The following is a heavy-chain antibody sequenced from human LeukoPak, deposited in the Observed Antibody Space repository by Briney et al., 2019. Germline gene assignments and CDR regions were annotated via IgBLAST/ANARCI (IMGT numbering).Heavy chain of an antibody. CDR2: IYYSGST. D-gene: IGHD2-21*02. J-gene: IGHJ4*02. Sequence: SSETLSLTCTVSGGSISSYYWSWIRQPPGKGLEWIGHIYYSGSTNYNPSLKSRVTISVDTSKNQFSLRLTSVTAADTAVYYCARVGGDLDYWGQGTLVTVSS. CDR3: ARVGGDLDY. V-gene: IGHV4-59*01. CDR1: GGSISSYY.